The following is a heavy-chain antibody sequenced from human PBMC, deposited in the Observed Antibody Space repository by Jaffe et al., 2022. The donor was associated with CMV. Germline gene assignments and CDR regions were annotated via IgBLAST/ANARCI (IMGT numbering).Heavy chain of an antibody. CDR1: GYTFTSYG. D-gene: IGHD2-2*01. CDR2: ISAYNGNT. CDR3: ARATAAKLHNKVRRSSSTSSDTADDI. Sequence: QVQLVQSGAEVKKPGASVKVSCKASGYTFTSYGISWVRQAPGQGLEWMGWISAYNGNTNYAQKLQGRVTMTTDTSTSTAYMELRSLRSDDTAVYYCARATAAKLHNKVRRSSSTSSDTADDIWGQGTMVTVSS. V-gene: IGHV1-18*04. J-gene: IGHJ3*02.